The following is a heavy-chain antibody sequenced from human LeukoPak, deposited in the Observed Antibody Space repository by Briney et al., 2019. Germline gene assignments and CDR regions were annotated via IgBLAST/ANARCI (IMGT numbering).Heavy chain of an antibody. D-gene: IGHD2-15*01. V-gene: IGHV5-51*01. CDR1: GYSFTSYW. CDR2: IYPGDSDT. Sequence: GESLQISCKGSGYSFTSYWIGWVRQMPGKGLEWMGIIYPGDSDTRYSPSFQDQVTISADKSISTAYLQWSSLKASDTAMYYCARRDRQGYCSGGSCYAYYFDYWGQGTLVTVSS. CDR3: ARRDRQGYCSGGSCYAYYFDY. J-gene: IGHJ4*02.